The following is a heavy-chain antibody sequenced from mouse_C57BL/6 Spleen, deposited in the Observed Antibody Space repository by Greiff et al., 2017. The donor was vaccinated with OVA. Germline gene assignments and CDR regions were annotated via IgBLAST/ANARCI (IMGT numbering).Heavy chain of an antibody. V-gene: IGHV1-64*01. Sequence: QVQLKQSGAELVKPGASVKLSCKASGYTFTSYWMHWVKQRPGQGLEWIGMIHPNSGSTNYNEKFKSKATLTVDKSSSTAYMQLSSLTSEDSAVYYCASPREGFDYWGQGTTLTVSS. CDR1: GYTFTSYW. J-gene: IGHJ2*01. CDR2: IHPNSGST. CDR3: ASPREGFDY.